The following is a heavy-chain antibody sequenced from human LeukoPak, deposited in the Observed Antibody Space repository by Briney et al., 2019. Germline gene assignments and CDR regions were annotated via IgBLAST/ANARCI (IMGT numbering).Heavy chain of an antibody. CDR2: MYYSGTT. Sequence: ASETLSLTCTVSGGSITSYYRSWLRQSPGKGLEWIGFMYYSGTTNYNPSLKSRVTISLGMSKNQFSLKLSSVTAADTAVYYCARLPMAVTPHVDYWGQGTLVTVSS. CDR1: GGSITSYY. CDR3: ARLPMAVTPHVDY. J-gene: IGHJ4*02. D-gene: IGHD2-21*02. V-gene: IGHV4-59*01.